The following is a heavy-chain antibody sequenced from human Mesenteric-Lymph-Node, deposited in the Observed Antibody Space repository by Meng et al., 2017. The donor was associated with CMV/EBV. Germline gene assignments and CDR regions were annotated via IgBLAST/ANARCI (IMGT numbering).Heavy chain of an antibody. D-gene: IGHD1-26*01. CDR1: GFTFSNYW. CDR3: AKGGNWDYFDY. V-gene: IGHV3-7*01. CDR2: IRQDGSEK. Sequence: GESLKISCAASGFTFSNYWMSWVRQAPGKGLEWVANIRQDGSEKYYVDSVRGRFTISRDNAKSSLYLQMNSLRAEDTAVYYCAKGGNWDYFDYWGQGTLVTVSS. J-gene: IGHJ4*02.